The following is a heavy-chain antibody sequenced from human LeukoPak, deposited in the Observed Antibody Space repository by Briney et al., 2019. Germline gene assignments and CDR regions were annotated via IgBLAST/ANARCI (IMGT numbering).Heavy chain of an antibody. V-gene: IGHV3-21*01. J-gene: IGHJ5*02. Sequence: GGSLRLSCAASGFTFSSYSMNWVRQAPGKGLEWVSSISSSSSYIYYADSVKGRFTISRDNAKNSLYLQMNSLRAEDTAVYYCVRDLFQKGNWFDPWGQGTLVTVSS. CDR1: GFTFSSYS. CDR3: VRDLFQKGNWFDP. CDR2: ISSSSSYI.